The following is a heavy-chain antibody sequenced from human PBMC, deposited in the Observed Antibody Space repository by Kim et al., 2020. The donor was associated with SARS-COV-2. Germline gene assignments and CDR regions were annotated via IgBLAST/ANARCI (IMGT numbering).Heavy chain of an antibody. CDR2: ISGSGGST. Sequence: GGSLRLSCAASGFTFSSYAMSWVRQAPGKGLEWVSAISGSGGSTYYADSVKGRFTISRDNSKNTLYLQMNSLRAEDTAVYYCAKDRKDAVRGVTPNWFDPWGQGTLVTVSS. CDR1: GFTFSSYA. D-gene: IGHD3-10*01. CDR3: AKDRKDAVRGVTPNWFDP. V-gene: IGHV3-23*01. J-gene: IGHJ5*02.